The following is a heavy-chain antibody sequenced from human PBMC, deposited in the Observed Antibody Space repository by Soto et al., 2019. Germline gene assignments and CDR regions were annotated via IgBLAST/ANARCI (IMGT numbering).Heavy chain of an antibody. CDR2: INPNSGGT. CDR3: AREMD. V-gene: IGHV1-2*04. CDR1: GYTFTDYN. J-gene: IGHJ6*01. Sequence: QVQLVQSGAEVKKPGASVKVSCKASGYTFTDYNMQCVRQAPGQGLEWMGWINPNSGGTKYVQKFPCSVTMTRDTSISAYMELSRLRSDVTAVDYCAREMD.